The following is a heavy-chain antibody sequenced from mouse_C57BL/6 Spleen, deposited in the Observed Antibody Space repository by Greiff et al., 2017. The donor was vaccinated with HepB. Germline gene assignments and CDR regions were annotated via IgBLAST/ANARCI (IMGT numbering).Heavy chain of an antibody. CDR3: ARKGYGFDVGFAY. Sequence: EVKLMESGPELVKPGASVKISCKASGYSFTDYNMNWVKQSNGKSLEWIGGINPNYGTTSYNQKFKGKATLTVDQSSSTAYMQLNSLTSEDSAVYYCARKGYGFDVGFAYWGQAPLVTVST. J-gene: IGHJ3*01. CDR2: INPNYGTT. V-gene: IGHV1-39*01. CDR1: GYSFTDYN. D-gene: IGHD2-2*01.